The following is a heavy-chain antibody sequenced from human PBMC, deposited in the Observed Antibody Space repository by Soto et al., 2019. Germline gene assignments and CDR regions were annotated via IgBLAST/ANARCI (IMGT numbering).Heavy chain of an antibody. CDR3: VRVMGFFEWLD. J-gene: IGHJ1*01. Sequence: PGGSLRLSCVASGFIFDDYYMNWIRQTPGKGLEWVSYISSSGSDANSADSLKGRFSISRDNAKNAVYLQMNRLSAEDTAIYYCVRVMGFFEWLDWGQGXLVTVSS. CDR1: GFIFDDYY. V-gene: IGHV3-11*06. CDR2: ISSSGSDA. D-gene: IGHD3-3*01.